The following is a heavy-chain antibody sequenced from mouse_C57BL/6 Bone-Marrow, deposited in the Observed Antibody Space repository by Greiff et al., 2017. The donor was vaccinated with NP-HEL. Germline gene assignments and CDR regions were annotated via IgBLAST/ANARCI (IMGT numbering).Heavy chain of an antibody. CDR1: GYSITSGYY. CDR3: ARITGNYFDY. V-gene: IGHV3-6*01. D-gene: IGHD4-1*01. CDR2: ISYDGSN. J-gene: IGHJ2*01. Sequence: VQLQQSGPGLVKPSQSLSLTCSVTGYSITSGYYWNWIRQFPGNKLEWMGYISYDGSNNYNPSLKNRISITRDTSKNQFFLKLNSVTTEDTATYYCARITGNYFDYWGQGTTLTVSS.